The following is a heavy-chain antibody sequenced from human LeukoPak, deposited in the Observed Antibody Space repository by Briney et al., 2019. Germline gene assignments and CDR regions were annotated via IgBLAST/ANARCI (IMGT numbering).Heavy chain of an antibody. CDR2: INPNSGGT. Sequence: ASVKVSCKASGYTFTGYYMHWVRQAPGQGLEWMGWINPNSGGTNYAQKVQGRVTMTRDTSISTAYMELSRLRSDDTAVYYCARGVGATTPIDYWGQGTLVTVSS. J-gene: IGHJ4*02. D-gene: IGHD1-26*01. CDR1: GYTFTGYY. V-gene: IGHV1-2*02. CDR3: ARGVGATTPIDY.